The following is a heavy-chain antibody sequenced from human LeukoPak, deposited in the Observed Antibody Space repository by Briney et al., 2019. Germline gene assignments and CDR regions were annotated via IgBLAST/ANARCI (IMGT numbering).Heavy chain of an antibody. CDR3: AKDQFWDYDSSGSPFDAFDI. J-gene: IGHJ3*02. Sequence: PGRSLRLSCAASGLTFSSYGMHWVRQAPGKGLEWVAFIRYDGSNKYYADSVKGRFTISRDNSKNTLYLQMNSLRAEDTAVYYCAKDQFWDYDSSGSPFDAFDIWGQGTMVTVSS. D-gene: IGHD3-22*01. CDR2: IRYDGSNK. V-gene: IGHV3-30*02. CDR1: GLTFSSYG.